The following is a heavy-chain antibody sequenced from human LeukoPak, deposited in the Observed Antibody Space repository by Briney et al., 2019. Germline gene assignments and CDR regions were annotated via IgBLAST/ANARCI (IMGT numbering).Heavy chain of an antibody. J-gene: IGHJ3*02. CDR2: ISGGGGST. V-gene: IGHV3-23*01. D-gene: IGHD1-26*01. CDR3: AKDRSGSYYSAFDI. Sequence: GGSLRLSCAASGFTFTSYSMNWVRQAPGKGLEWVSTISGGGGSTYYADSVKGRFTISRDNSKNTLYLQMNSLRADDTAVYSCAKDRSGSYYSAFDIWGQGTMVTVSS. CDR1: GFTFTSYS.